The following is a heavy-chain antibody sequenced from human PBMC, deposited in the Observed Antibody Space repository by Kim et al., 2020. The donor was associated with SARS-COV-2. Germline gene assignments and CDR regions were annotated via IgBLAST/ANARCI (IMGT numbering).Heavy chain of an antibody. Sequence: GGSLRLSCAASGFTFSSYWMNWVRQAPGKGLEWVANIKQDGSEKNYVDSVKGRFTISRDNAKNSLYLQMNSLRAEDTAVYYCARDGRYSYGYGFISNWGQGTLVTVSS. J-gene: IGHJ4*02. V-gene: IGHV3-7*01. CDR2: IKQDGSEK. D-gene: IGHD5-18*01. CDR1: GFTFSSYW. CDR3: ARDGRYSYGYGFISN.